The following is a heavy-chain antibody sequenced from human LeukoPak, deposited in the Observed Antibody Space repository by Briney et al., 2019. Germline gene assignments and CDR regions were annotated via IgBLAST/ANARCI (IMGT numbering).Heavy chain of an antibody. V-gene: IGHV1-18*01. CDR2: ISAYNGNT. CDR1: GYTFTSYG. Sequence: GSSVKVSCKASGYTFTSYGISWVRQAPRQGLEWMGWISAYNGNTNYAQNHQGRVTMTTDTSTSTAYMELRSLRSDDTAVYYCARDPHHYFDYGGQGTLVTVSS. CDR3: ARDPHHYFDY. J-gene: IGHJ4*02.